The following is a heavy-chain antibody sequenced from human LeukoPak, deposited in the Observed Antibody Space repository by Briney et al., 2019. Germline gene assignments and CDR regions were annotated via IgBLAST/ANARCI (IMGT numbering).Heavy chain of an antibody. CDR2: ISQDVSHK. D-gene: IGHD5-12*01. J-gene: IGHJ4*02. CDR3: ARVGYNGWNFEN. Sequence: GGSLRLSCAASGFTFSSYWMSWVRQAPGKGLQSVAYISQDVSHKYYVDSVKGRFTISRDNAKNSLHLEMDSLRAEDTALYYCARVGYNGWNFENWGQGTLVTVSS. CDR1: GFTFSSYW. V-gene: IGHV3-7*01.